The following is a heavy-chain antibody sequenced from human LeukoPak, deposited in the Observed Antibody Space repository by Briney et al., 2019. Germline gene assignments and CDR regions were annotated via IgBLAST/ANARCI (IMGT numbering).Heavy chain of an antibody. CDR1: GYTFTSYY. V-gene: IGHV1-46*01. CDR2: INPSGGST. J-gene: IGHJ4*02. CDR3: AGDGPSIAARPVSLFDY. D-gene: IGHD6-6*01. Sequence: GASVKVSCKASGYTFTSYYMHWVRQAPGQGLEWMGIINPSGGSTSYAQKFQGRVTMTRDTSTSTVYMELSSLRSEDTAVYYCAGDGPSIAARPVSLFDYWGQGTLVTVSS.